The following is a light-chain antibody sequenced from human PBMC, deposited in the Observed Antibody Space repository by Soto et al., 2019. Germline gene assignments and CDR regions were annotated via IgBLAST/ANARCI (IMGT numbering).Light chain of an antibody. CDR3: QQSYTSPTT. V-gene: IGKV1-12*01. J-gene: IGKJ5*01. Sequence: DIQMTQSPSSVSASVGDRVTITFRASQGISSWLAWYQQKPGKAPKLLIYAASSLQSGVPSRFSGSGSGTDFTLTVNSLQAEDFATYYCQQSYTSPTTFGQGTRLEIK. CDR2: AAS. CDR1: QGISSW.